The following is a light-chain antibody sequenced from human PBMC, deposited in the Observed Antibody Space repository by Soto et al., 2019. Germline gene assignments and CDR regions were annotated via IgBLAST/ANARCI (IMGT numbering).Light chain of an antibody. Sequence: QSALTQPPSASGSPGQSVTISCTGTSSDVGAYNYVSWYQQHAGKAPKLVIYEVTKRPSGVPDRFSGSKSANTASLTVSGLQDEDEAECYCSSFASSNTLVFGGGTKVTVL. CDR2: EVT. V-gene: IGLV2-8*01. CDR3: SSFASSNTLV. J-gene: IGLJ3*02. CDR1: SSDVGAYNY.